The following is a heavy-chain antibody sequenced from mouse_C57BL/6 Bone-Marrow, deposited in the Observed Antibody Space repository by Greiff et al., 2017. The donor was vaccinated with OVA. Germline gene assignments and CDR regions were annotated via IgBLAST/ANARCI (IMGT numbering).Heavy chain of an antibody. Sequence: EVMLVESGGGLVKPGGSLKLSCAASGFTFSDYGMHWVRQAPEKGLEWVAYISSGSSTIYYADTVKGRFTISRDNAKNTLFLQMTSLKSEDTAMYYCARPAYYSNYLFFYFDDRGQGTTLTVSS. CDR2: ISSGSSTI. J-gene: IGHJ2*01. D-gene: IGHD2-5*01. CDR3: ARPAYYSNYLFFYFDD. V-gene: IGHV5-17*01. CDR1: GFTFSDYG.